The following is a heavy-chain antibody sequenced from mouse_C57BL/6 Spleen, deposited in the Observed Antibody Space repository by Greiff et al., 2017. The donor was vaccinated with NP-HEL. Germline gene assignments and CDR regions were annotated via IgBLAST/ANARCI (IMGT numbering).Heavy chain of an antibody. CDR2: ISSGGSYT. CDR3: ARQIDY. CDR1: GFTFSSYG. Sequence: EVHLVESGGDLVKPGGSLKLSCAASGFTFSSYGMSWVRQTPDKRLEWVATISSGGSYTYYPDSVKGRFTISRDNAKNTLYLQMSSLKSEDTAMYYCARQIDYWGQGTTLTVSS. V-gene: IGHV5-6*01. J-gene: IGHJ2*01.